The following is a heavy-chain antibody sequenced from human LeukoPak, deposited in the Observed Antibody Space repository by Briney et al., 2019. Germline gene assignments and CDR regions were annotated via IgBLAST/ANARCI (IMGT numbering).Heavy chain of an antibody. D-gene: IGHD6-13*01. CDR2: ISAYNGNT. Sequence: ASVKVSCKASGYSFTFYGISWVRQAPGQGLEWMGWISAYNGNTNYAQKLQGRVTMTTDTSTSTAYMELRSLRSDDTAVYYCAREGIAADWFDPWGQGTLVTVSS. CDR3: AREGIAADWFDP. J-gene: IGHJ5*02. V-gene: IGHV1-18*01. CDR1: GYSFTFYG.